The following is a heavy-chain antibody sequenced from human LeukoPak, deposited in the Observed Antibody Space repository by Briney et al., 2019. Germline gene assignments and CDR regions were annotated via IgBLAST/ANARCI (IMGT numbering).Heavy chain of an antibody. Sequence: PGGSLRLSCAASGFTFSSHNMVWVRQPPGKGLEWISYISDSSITMYYADSVKGRFTISRDNAKNSLYLQMNSLRAEDTATYYCLSWGVDNPWGQGTLVTVSS. CDR3: LSWGVDNP. J-gene: IGHJ5*02. V-gene: IGHV3-48*03. CDR2: ISDSSITM. CDR1: GFTFSSHN. D-gene: IGHD7-27*01.